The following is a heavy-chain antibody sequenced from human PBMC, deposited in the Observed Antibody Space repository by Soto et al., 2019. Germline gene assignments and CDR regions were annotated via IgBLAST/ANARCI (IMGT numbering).Heavy chain of an antibody. D-gene: IGHD3-9*01. Sequence: SETLSLTCTVSGGSLSSSSYYWGWIRQPPGKGLEWIGSIYYSGSTYYNPSLKSRVTISVDTSKNQFSLKLSSVTAADTAVYYCARRGRYYDILTGYAYGMDVWGQGTTVT. CDR1: GGSLSSSSYY. J-gene: IGHJ6*02. CDR3: ARRGRYYDILTGYAYGMDV. V-gene: IGHV4-39*01. CDR2: IYYSGST.